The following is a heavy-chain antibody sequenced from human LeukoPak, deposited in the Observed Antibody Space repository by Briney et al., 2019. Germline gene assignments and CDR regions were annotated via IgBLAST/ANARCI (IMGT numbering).Heavy chain of an antibody. J-gene: IGHJ4*02. CDR1: GFTVSSNY. CDR2: ISGSGGST. CDR3: AKVPPNYYDSSGYYPVDY. V-gene: IGHV3-23*01. D-gene: IGHD3-22*01. Sequence: GGSLRLSCAASGFTVSSNYMSWVRQAPGKGPEWVSSISGSGGSTYYAESVKGRFTISRDNPKNTVFLQMNSLGAEDTAMYYCAKVPPNYYDSSGYYPVDYWGQGTLVTVSS.